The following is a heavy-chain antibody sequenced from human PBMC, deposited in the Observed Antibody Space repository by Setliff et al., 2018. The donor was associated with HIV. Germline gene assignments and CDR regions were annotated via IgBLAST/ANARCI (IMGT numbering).Heavy chain of an antibody. D-gene: IGHD2-2*01. Sequence: TSETLSLTCTVSGGSISTYYWTWIRQPPGKGLEWIGYIYTSGSTSYNPSLKSRLTISLDTSKNQFSLKLSSVTAADTAVYYCARQERYCTSADCYLFDYWGQGTPVTVSS. V-gene: IGHV4-4*09. CDR1: GGSISTYY. J-gene: IGHJ4*02. CDR3: ARQERYCTSADCYLFDY. CDR2: IYTSGST.